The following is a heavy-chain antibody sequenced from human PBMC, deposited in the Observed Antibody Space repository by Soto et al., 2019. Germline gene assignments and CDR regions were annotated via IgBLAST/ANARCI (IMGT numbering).Heavy chain of an antibody. Sequence: SETLSLTCAVSGYSISSGNYWGWIRQTPGKWLEWIGSIYHSGSTYYNPSLKSRVTISVDTSKDQFSLKLSSVTAADTAVYYCARDRGELPIIGVVIGTSGWFDPWGQGTLVTVSS. D-gene: IGHD3-3*01. J-gene: IGHJ5*02. CDR2: IYHSGST. V-gene: IGHV4-38-2*02. CDR1: GYSISSGNY. CDR3: ARDRGELPIIGVVIGTSGWFDP.